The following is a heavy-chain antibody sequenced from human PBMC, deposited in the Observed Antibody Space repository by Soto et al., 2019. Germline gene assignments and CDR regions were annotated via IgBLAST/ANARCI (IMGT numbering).Heavy chain of an antibody. J-gene: IGHJ5*02. CDR2: ISYSGYT. CDR3: ARHGEVAVADGWFDP. Sequence: SETLSLTCTVSGGSISSISNHYCSWIRLPPGKGLEWIGYISYSGYTSYNPSLKSRVIISVDTSKNQFSLNLTSVTAADTAVYYCARHGEVAVADGWFDPWGQGTLVTVSS. V-gene: IGHV4-59*08. CDR1: GGSISSISNHY. D-gene: IGHD6-19*01.